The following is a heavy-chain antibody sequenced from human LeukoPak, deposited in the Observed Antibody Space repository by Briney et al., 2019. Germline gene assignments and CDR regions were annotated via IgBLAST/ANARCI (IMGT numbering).Heavy chain of an antibody. CDR3: ARERQQLDHFDY. Sequence: SVTVSCKASGGTFSSYAISWVRQAPGQGLEWMGGIIPIFGTANYAQRFQGRVTITADESTSTAYMELSSLRSEDKAVYYCARERQQLDHFDYWGQGTLVTVSS. CDR2: IIPIFGTA. V-gene: IGHV1-69*13. J-gene: IGHJ4*02. D-gene: IGHD6-13*01. CDR1: GGTFSSYA.